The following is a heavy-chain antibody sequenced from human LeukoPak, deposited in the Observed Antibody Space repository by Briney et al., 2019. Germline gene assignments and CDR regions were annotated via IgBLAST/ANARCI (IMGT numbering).Heavy chain of an antibody. CDR2: INSDNGNT. D-gene: IGHD3-9*01. CDR1: GYTFTTYA. Sequence: ASVKVSCKASGYTFTTYAIHWVRQAPGQRLEWMGWINSDNGNTKYSQKFQGRVTITRDTSAYTAYMELRSLSSADTAIYFCARAPYDFLTGFFLNWFDPWGQGTLVTVSS. CDR3: ARAPYDFLTGFFLNWFDP. V-gene: IGHV1-3*04. J-gene: IGHJ5*02.